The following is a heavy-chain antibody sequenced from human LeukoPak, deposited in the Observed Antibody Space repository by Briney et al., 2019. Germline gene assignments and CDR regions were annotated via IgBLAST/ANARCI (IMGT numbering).Heavy chain of an antibody. Sequence: GGSLRLSCAASGFTFSSYSMNWVRQAPGKGLEWVSSISSSSSYIYYADSVKGRFTISRDNAKNSLYLQMNSLRAEDTAVYYCARDYYYYDSSGYPVRYFDYWGQGTLVTVSS. J-gene: IGHJ4*02. V-gene: IGHV3-21*01. CDR1: GFTFSSYS. CDR3: ARDYYYYDSSGYPVRYFDY. CDR2: ISSSSSYI. D-gene: IGHD3-22*01.